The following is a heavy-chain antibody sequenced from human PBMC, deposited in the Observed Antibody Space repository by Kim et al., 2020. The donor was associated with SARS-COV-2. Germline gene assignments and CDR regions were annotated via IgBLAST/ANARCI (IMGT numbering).Heavy chain of an antibody. J-gene: IGHJ6*03. CDR3: ARDTDGSSSSYYMDV. V-gene: IGHV1-69*04. D-gene: IGHD6-6*01. CDR2: IIRLLGIA. Sequence: SVKVSCKASGNTFSSYAISWVRQAPGQGLEWMGRIIRLLGIANYAQKFQGRVTITADKSTSTAYMELSSLRSEDTAVYYCARDTDGSSSSYYMDVWGKGTTVTVSS. CDR1: GNTFSSYA.